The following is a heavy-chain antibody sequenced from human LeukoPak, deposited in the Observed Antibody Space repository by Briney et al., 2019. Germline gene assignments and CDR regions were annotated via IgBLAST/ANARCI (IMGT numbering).Heavy chain of an antibody. CDR1: GFTFDDYG. V-gene: IGHV3-9*01. CDR3: AKDDTYGLQASHV. J-gene: IGHJ3*01. D-gene: IGHD5-24*01. CDR2: ISWNSGNV. Sequence: PGRSLRLSCGASGFTFDDYGMHWVRQAPGKGLEWVSGISWNSGNVGYADSVKGRFTISRDNAKNSLYLQMNSLRAEDTALYYCAKDDTYGLQASHVWGQGTMVTVSS.